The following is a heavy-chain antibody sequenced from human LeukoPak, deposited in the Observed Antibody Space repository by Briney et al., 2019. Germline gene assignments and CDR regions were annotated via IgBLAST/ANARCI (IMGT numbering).Heavy chain of an antibody. J-gene: IGHJ4*02. V-gene: IGHV5-10-1*01. D-gene: IGHD2-15*01. CDR2: IDPSDSYT. CDR3: ARQDLGQYCSGGSCYMDY. Sequence: GESLRISCKGSGYSFTSYWISWVRQMPGKGLEWIGRIDPSDSYTNYSPSFQGHVTISADKSISTAYLQWSSLKASDTAMYYCARQDLGQYCSGGSCYMDYWGQGTLVTVSS. CDR1: GYSFTSYW.